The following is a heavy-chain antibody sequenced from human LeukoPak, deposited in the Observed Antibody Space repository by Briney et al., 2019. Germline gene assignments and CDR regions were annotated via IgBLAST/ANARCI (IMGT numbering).Heavy chain of an antibody. CDR2: INHSGST. CDR3: ARGRGSQLGYYYYYYMDV. Sequence: SETLSLSCAVYGGSFSGYYWSWIRQPPGKGLEWIGEINHSGSTNYNPSLKSRVTISVDTSKNQFSLKLSSVTAADTAVYYCARGRGSQLGYYYYYYMDVWGKGTTVTVSS. D-gene: IGHD7-27*01. CDR1: GGSFSGYY. J-gene: IGHJ6*03. V-gene: IGHV4-34*01.